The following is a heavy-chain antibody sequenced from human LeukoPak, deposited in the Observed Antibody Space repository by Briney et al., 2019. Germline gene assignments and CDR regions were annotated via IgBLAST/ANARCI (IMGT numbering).Heavy chain of an antibody. V-gene: IGHV3-7*03. CDR2: IKKDGSKK. CDR3: AKDSWKGRTWNYFDY. Sequence: PGGSLRLSCIASGFTFGSHGMSWVRQAPGKGLEWVASIKKDGSKKNYVDSVKGRFTISRDNSDNSLYLEMDSLRAEDTAVYYCAKDSWKGRTWNYFDYWGQGTLVTVSS. CDR1: GFTFGSHG. D-gene: IGHD1-1*01. J-gene: IGHJ4*02.